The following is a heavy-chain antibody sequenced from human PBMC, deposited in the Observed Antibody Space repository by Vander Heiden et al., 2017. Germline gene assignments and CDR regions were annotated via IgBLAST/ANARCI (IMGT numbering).Heavy chain of an antibody. CDR1: GYSFTSYW. CDR2: IYPGYSDT. J-gene: IGHJ3*02. V-gene: IGHV5-51*01. D-gene: IGHD3-9*01. Sequence: EVQLVQSGAEVKKLGESLAISGKGSGYSFTSYWIGWVRQMPGKGLEWMGIIYPGYSDTRYSPSFQGQVTISADKSISTAYLQWSSLKASDTAMYYCARRPYDILTGGAFDIWGQGTMVTVSS. CDR3: ARRPYDILTGGAFDI.